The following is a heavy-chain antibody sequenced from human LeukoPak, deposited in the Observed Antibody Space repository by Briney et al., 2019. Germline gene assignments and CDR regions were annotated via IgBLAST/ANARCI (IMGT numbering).Heavy chain of an antibody. CDR2: ISSSRSTI. CDR1: GFTFSSNS. CDR3: ARDPRRAEWGSGSYGAFDI. D-gene: IGHD3-10*01. V-gene: IGHV3-48*04. J-gene: IGHJ3*02. Sequence: PGGSLRLSCAASGFTFSSNSMNWVRQAPGRGLEWVSYISSSRSTIYYADSVKGRFTISRGNAKNSLYLQMNSLRAEDTAVYYCARDPRRAEWGSGSYGAFDIWGQGTMVTVSS.